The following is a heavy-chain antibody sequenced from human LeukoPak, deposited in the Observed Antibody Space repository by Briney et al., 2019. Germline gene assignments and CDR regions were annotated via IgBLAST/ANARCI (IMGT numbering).Heavy chain of an antibody. CDR1: NGSMTSYY. CDR2: IYYSGST. V-gene: IGHV4-59*01. Sequence: SETLSLTCTVSNGSMTSYYWSWIRQPPGKGLEWIGYIYYSGSTNYNPSLKSRVTISVDTSKNQFSLKLSSVTAADTAVYYCARVAAGFGVVATKFDPWGQGTLVAVSS. J-gene: IGHJ5*02. CDR3: ARVAAGFGVVATKFDP. D-gene: IGHD3-3*01.